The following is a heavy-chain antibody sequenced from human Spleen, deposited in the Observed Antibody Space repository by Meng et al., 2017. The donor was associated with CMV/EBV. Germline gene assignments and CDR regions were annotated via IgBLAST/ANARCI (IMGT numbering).Heavy chain of an antibody. CDR2: MKPNSGDT. CDR3: ARGVRTIFGLTITYYFDY. CDR1: GYTFTSYD. J-gene: IGHJ4*02. Sequence: ASVKVSCKASGYTFTSYDIHWVRQATGQGLEWMGWMKPNSGDTGYAQKFQGRVTMTRNTSMSTAYMELSSLRSEDSAVYYCARGVRTIFGLTITYYFDYWGQGTRVTVSS. D-gene: IGHD3-3*01. V-gene: IGHV1-8*01.